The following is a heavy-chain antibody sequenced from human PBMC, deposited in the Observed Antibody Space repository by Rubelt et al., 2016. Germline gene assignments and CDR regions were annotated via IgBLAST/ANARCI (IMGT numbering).Heavy chain of an antibody. CDR2: IYSDGTT. CDR1: GFTVSINH. J-gene: IGHJ4*02. D-gene: IGHD4-23*01. CDR3: ARLHYYGGNSLSY. Sequence: EVQLVESGGDLVQPGGSLRLSCAASGFTVSINHMTWVRQAPGKGLEWVSVIYSDGTTNNADSVKGRFIVSRDDSTNTLYLQMNSLRAEDTALYYCARLHYYGGNSLSYWGQGTLVSVSS. V-gene: IGHV3-66*04.